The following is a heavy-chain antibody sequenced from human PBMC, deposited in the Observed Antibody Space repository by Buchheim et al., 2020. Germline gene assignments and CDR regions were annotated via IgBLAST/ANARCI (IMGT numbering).Heavy chain of an antibody. D-gene: IGHD2-21*02. CDR1: GYTFTSYY. CDR2: INPSGGST. J-gene: IGHJ6*02. V-gene: IGHV1-46*01. CDR3: AREAEEHIVVVTAIRAMDV. Sequence: QVQLVQSGAEVKKPGASVKVSCKASGYTFTSYYMHWVRQAPGQGLEWMGIINPSGGSTSYAQKFQGRVTMTRDTSTSTVYMGLSSLRSEDTAVYYCAREAEEHIVVVTAIRAMDVWGQGTT.